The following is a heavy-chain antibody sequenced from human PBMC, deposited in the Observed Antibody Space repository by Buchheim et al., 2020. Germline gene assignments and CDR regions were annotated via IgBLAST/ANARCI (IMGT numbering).Heavy chain of an antibody. CDR1: GGSISSGGYY. V-gene: IGHV4-31*03. J-gene: IGHJ6*02. CDR3: ARDRPRDYSLNYYGMDA. CDR2: IYYSGST. D-gene: IGHD4-11*01. Sequence: QVQLQESGPGLVKPSQTLSLTCTVSGGSISSGGYYWSWIRQHPGKGLEWIGYIYYSGSTYYNPSLKSRVTISVYPSKNHFSLKLSSVTAADTAVYYCARDRPRDYSLNYYGMDAWGQGTT.